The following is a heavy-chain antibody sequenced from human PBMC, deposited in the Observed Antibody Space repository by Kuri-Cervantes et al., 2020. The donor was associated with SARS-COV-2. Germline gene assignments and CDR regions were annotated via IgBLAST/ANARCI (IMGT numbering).Heavy chain of an antibody. CDR1: GYTFTSYA. CDR3: AREGGAVAGTPTRYYYGMDV. V-gene: IGHV1-69*06. D-gene: IGHD6-19*01. CDR2: IIPIFGTA. Sequence: SVKVSCKASGYTFTSYAMNWVRQAPGQGLEWMGGIIPIFGTANYAQKFQGRVTITADKSTSTAYMELSSLRSEDTAVYYCAREGGAVAGTPTRYYYGMDVWGQGTTVTVSS. J-gene: IGHJ6*02.